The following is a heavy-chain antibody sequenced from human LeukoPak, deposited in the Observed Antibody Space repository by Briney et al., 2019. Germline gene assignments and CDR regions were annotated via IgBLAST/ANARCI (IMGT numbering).Heavy chain of an antibody. Sequence: GGSLRLSCAASGFTFSNAWMTWVRQAPGEGLEWVGRIKSKADGGTKDHAAPVKGRFTISRDHSKNTLYLQMTSLRADDTALDYCAKDGSWGDYYFYFYLDVWGKGTPVSVS. D-gene: IGHD3-16*01. CDR3: AKDGSWGDYYFYFYLDV. CDR1: GFTFSNAW. J-gene: IGHJ6*03. CDR2: IKSKADGGTK. V-gene: IGHV3-15*01.